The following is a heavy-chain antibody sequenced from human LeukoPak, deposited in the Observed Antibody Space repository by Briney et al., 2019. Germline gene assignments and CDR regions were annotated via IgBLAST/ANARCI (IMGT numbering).Heavy chain of an antibody. D-gene: IGHD2-2*01. J-gene: IGHJ4*02. CDR3: AKVRYQLPRTFDY. V-gene: IGHV3-30*02. Sequence: GGSLRLSCAASGFTFSSYGMHWVRQAPGKGLEWVAFIRYDGSNKYYADSVKGRFTISRDNSKNTLYLQMNSLRAEDTAVYYCAKVRYQLPRTFDYWGQGTLVTASS. CDR1: GFTFSSYG. CDR2: IRYDGSNK.